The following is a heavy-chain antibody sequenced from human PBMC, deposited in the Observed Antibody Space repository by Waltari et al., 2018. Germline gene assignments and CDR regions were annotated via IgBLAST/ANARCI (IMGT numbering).Heavy chain of an antibody. V-gene: IGHV4-30-4*08. D-gene: IGHD4-4*01. Sequence: QLPLPESGPGLVKPSQTLSLTCSVSAGSVSSGDSYWGWIRQPPGKGLEWIGYIYYTGKSYYSPSLKTRVTFSVDTYKNQFSLTLNSATAADTAVYFCARVTVTSESWFAPWGQGTLVTVSS. J-gene: IGHJ5*02. CDR2: IYYTGKS. CDR3: ARVTVTSESWFAP. CDR1: AGSVSSGDSY.